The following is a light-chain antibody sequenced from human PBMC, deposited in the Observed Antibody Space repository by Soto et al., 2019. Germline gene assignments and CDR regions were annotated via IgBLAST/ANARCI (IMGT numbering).Light chain of an antibody. CDR3: LQTYNLPRT. J-gene: IGKJ1*01. V-gene: IGKV1-39*01. Sequence: DIQMTQSPSSLSAPVGDRVTITCRASLTIGDSLSWFQQKAGKPPTLLIYGASALQSGVPARFSGSGSGTDFTLTISNMQREDFATYYCLQTYNLPRTFGQGTKVDIK. CDR1: LTIGDS. CDR2: GAS.